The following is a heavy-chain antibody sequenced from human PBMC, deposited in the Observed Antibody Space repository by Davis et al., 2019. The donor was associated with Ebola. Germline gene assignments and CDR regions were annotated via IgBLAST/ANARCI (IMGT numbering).Heavy chain of an antibody. CDR2: ISGSGGST. V-gene: IGHV3-23*01. CDR1: GFTFNSYT. J-gene: IGHJ4*02. D-gene: IGHD6-19*01. CDR3: AKDLRASGWEGVFDH. Sequence: GGSLRLSCAASGFTFNSYTMHWVRQAPRKGLEWVSGISGSGGSTYYADSVKGRFAISRDNSKKTLYLQMNSLRAEDTAVYYCAKDLRASGWEGVFDHWGQGALVTVSS.